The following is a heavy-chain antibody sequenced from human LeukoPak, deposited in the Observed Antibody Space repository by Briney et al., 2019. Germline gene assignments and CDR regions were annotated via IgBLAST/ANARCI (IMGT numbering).Heavy chain of an antibody. V-gene: IGHV4-30-2*01. CDR2: IYHSGST. CDR3: ARDLLPSTSIYYMDV. Sequence: SQTLSLTCTGSGGSISSGGYYWSWIRQPPGKGLEWIGYIYHSGSTYYNPSLKSRVTISVDRSKNQFSLKLSSVTAADTAVYYCARDLLPSTSIYYMDVWGKGTTVTVSS. CDR1: GGSISSGGYY. J-gene: IGHJ6*03. D-gene: IGHD2-2*01.